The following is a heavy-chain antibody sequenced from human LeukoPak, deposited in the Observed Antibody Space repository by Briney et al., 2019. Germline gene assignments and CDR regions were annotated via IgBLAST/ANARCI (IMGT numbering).Heavy chain of an antibody. J-gene: IGHJ4*02. Sequence: ASVKVSCKASGYTFTSYDINWVRQAPGHGLEWIGWISAYNGKTKYAQKLQGRVTMTTDTSTSTSYMELRSLRSDDTAVYYCARDLVSPGYCSGGSCYSFDYWGQGTLVTVSS. D-gene: IGHD2-15*01. CDR2: ISAYNGKT. V-gene: IGHV1-18*01. CDR1: GYTFTSYD. CDR3: ARDLVSPGYCSGGSCYSFDY.